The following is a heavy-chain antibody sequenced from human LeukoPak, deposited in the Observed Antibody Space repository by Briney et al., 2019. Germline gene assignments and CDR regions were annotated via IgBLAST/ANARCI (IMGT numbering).Heavy chain of an antibody. CDR3: ARSYSSSWYEGAFDP. Sequence: PGGSLRLSCAASGFTFSTCAMAWVRQAPGKGLEWVSSISSSSSYIYYADSVKGRFIISRDNAKNSLYLQMNSLRAEDTAVYYCARSYSSSWYEGAFDPWDQGTLVTVSS. J-gene: IGHJ5*02. CDR2: ISSSSSYI. CDR1: GFTFSTCA. V-gene: IGHV3-21*01. D-gene: IGHD6-13*01.